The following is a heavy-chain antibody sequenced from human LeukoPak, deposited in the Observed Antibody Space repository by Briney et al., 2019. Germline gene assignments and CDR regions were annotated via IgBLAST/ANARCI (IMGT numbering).Heavy chain of an antibody. Sequence: PGRSLRLSCAASGFTFSSYSMNWVRQAPGKGLEWVSYINSGSSYMYYPDSVKGRFTISRDNAKNSLYLQMDSLRDEDTAVYYCAREDDDWGPNTFDVWGQGTVVAVSS. J-gene: IGHJ3*01. CDR3: AREDDDWGPNTFDV. CDR1: GFTFSSYS. CDR2: INSGSSYM. D-gene: IGHD7-27*01. V-gene: IGHV3-48*02.